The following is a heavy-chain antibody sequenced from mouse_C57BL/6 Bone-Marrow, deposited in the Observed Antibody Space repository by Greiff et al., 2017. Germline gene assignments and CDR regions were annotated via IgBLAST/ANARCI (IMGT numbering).Heavy chain of an antibody. D-gene: IGHD1-1*01. CDR2: IDPNSGGT. Sequence: QVQLQQPGAELVKPGASVKLSCKASGYNFTSYWMHWVKQRPGRGLEWIGRIDPNSGGTKYTEKFKSKATLTVDKPSSTAYMQRSSLTSEDSAVYYCTRSSYGSTYAMDYWGQGTSVTVSS. CDR3: TRSSYGSTYAMDY. CDR1: GYNFTSYW. J-gene: IGHJ4*01. V-gene: IGHV1-72*01.